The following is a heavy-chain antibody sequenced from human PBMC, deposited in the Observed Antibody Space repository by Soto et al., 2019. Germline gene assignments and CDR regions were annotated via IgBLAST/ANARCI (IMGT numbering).Heavy chain of an antibody. CDR2: ISYDGSNK. J-gene: IGHJ6*02. Sequence: GGSLRLSCAASGFTFSSYAMHWVRQAPGKGLEWVAVISYDGSNKYYADSVKGRFTISRDNSKNTLYLQMNSLRAEDTAVYYCAGGEQQLDDQFYYCYGMDVWGQGTTVTVSS. CDR1: GFTFSSYA. D-gene: IGHD6-13*01. V-gene: IGHV3-30-3*01. CDR3: AGGEQQLDDQFYYCYGMDV.